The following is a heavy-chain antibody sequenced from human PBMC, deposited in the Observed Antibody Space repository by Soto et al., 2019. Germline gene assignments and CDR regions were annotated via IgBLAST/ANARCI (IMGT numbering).Heavy chain of an antibody. Sequence: GGSLRLSCAASGFTFSTYAMSWVRQAPGKGLEWVAAISEGGSNTYYADSVKGRFTISRDNSKNTLYLQMNSLRAEDTAVYYCAKALEYYDLPYWGQGTLVTVSS. CDR1: GFTFSTYA. D-gene: IGHD3-3*01. J-gene: IGHJ4*02. V-gene: IGHV3-30-3*01. CDR2: ISEGGSNT. CDR3: AKALEYYDLPY.